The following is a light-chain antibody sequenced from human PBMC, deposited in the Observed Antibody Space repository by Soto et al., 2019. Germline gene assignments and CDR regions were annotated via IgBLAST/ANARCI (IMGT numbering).Light chain of an antibody. CDR2: DAS. J-gene: IGKJ1*01. CDR3: QQYNNWPRT. V-gene: IGKV3-11*01. Sequence: EIVLTQSPATLSLSLGERATLSCRASQSVSSYLAWYQQKPGQAPRLLLYDASNRATGIPARFSGRGSGTDFTLTISSLQSEDFAVYYCQQYNNWPRTFGQGTKWIS. CDR1: QSVSSY.